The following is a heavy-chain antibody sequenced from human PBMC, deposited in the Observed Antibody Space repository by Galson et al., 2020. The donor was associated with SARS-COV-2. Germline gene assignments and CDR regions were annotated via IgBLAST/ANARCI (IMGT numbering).Heavy chain of an antibody. CDR3: ARGENYDILTGYFRGVYFDY. D-gene: IGHD3-9*01. CDR1: GDSISSYY. Sequence: SETLSLTCTVSGDSISSYYWSWMRQPAGKGLEWIGRIHTGGSTNYNPSLRSRVTLSVDTSKNQFSLRLSSVTAADTAVYYCARGENYDILTGYFRGVYFDYWGQGILVTVSS. CDR2: IHTGGST. V-gene: IGHV4-4*07. J-gene: IGHJ4*02.